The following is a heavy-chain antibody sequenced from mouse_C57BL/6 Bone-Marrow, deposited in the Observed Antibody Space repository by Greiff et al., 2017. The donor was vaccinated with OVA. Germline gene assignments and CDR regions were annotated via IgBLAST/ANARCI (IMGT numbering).Heavy chain of an antibody. CDR1: GFTFSDYG. CDR3: ARRCYYSNYCYAMDY. CDR2: ISSGSSTI. V-gene: IGHV5-17*01. J-gene: IGHJ4*01. D-gene: IGHD2-5*01. Sequence: EVHLVESGGGLVKPGGSLKLSCAASGFTFSDYGMHWVRQAPEKGLEWVAYISSGSSTIYYADTVKGRFTISRDNAKNTLFLQRISLRSEDTAMYDCARRCYYSNYCYAMDYWGQGTSVTVSS.